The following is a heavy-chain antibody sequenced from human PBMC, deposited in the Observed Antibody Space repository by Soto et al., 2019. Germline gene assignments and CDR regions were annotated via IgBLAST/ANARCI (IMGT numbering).Heavy chain of an antibody. CDR3: ARLRINNSGWTPWDY. Sequence: QLQLQESGPGLVKPSETLSLTCTVSGGSISSSSYYWGWIRQPPGKGLEWIGNIYNTGATHYNPPLKSRATISADTSTNQLSLKLSSVTAADTAVYYCARLRINNSGWTPWDYWGQGTLVTVSS. D-gene: IGHD5-12*01. CDR1: GGSISSSSYY. V-gene: IGHV4-39*01. J-gene: IGHJ4*02. CDR2: IYNTGAT.